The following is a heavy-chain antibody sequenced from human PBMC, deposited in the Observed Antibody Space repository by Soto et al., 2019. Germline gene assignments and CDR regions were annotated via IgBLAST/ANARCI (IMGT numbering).Heavy chain of an antibody. CDR1: GGTFSSYA. V-gene: IGHV1-69*12. CDR3: ARGAIAVAGGWFDP. D-gene: IGHD6-19*01. Sequence: QVQLVQSGAEVKKPGSSVKVSCKASGGTFSSYAISWVRQAPGQGLEWMGGIVPIFGTANYAQKFQGRVTIPVDESTRTAYMELRSLRSEDTAVYYCARGAIAVAGGWFDPWGQGTLVTVSS. CDR2: IVPIFGTA. J-gene: IGHJ5*02.